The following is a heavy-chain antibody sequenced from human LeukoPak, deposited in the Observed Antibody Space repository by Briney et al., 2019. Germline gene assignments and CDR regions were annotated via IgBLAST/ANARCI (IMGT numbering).Heavy chain of an antibody. CDR3: AKTVVVITFRFDS. CDR1: GFTVSNNY. V-gene: IGHV3-53*01. Sequence: GGSLRLSCAASGFTVSNNYMSWVRQAPGKGLESVSVIFGGGSTYYADSVKGRFTISRDNSKNTLDLQMNSLRAEDTAIYYCAKTVVVITFRFDSWGQGSLVTVSS. J-gene: IGHJ4*02. CDR2: IFGGGST. D-gene: IGHD2-21*01.